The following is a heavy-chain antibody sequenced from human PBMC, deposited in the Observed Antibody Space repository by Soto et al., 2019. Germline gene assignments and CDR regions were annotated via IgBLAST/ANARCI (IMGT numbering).Heavy chain of an antibody. CDR2: IFHGGST. D-gene: IGHD2-2*01. J-gene: IGHJ5*02. CDR3: ARGRVVVPADGMFNCLDP. Sequence: PSETLSLTCAISGAPITCGDYSWNWIRQPPGKGLEWIGYIFHGGSTYYNPSLRSRVTISVDRSRTQFSLKMSSVTAADTAVYYCARGRVVVPADGMFNCLDPWGQGALVTVSS. CDR1: GAPITCGDYS. V-gene: IGHV4-30-2*01.